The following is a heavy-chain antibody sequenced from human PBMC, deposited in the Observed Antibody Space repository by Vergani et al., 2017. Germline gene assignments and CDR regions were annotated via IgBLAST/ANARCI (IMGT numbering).Heavy chain of an antibody. V-gene: IGHV2-5*02. CDR1: GFSLSTSGVG. J-gene: IGHJ4*02. CDR2: IYWDDDK. Sequence: QITLKESGPTLVKPTQTLTLTCTFSGFSLSTSGVGVGWIRQPPGKALEWLALIYWDDDKRYSPSLKSRRTITKDTSKNQVVLTMTNMDPVDTATYYCXHMGPMEGDYGDLHYCDYWGQGTLVTVSS. CDR3: XHMGPMEGDYGDLHYCDY. D-gene: IGHD4-17*01.